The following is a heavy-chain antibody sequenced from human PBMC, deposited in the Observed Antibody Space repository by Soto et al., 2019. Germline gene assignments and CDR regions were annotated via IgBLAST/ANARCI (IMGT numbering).Heavy chain of an antibody. CDR2: ISAYNGNT. J-gene: IGHJ3*02. V-gene: IGHV1-18*01. D-gene: IGHD3-3*01. CDR1: GYTFTSYG. CDR3: VRGQHQIFGVVIGGAFDI. Sequence: QVQLVQSGAEVKKPGASVKVSCKASGYTFTSYGISWVRQAPGQGLEWMGWISAYNGNTNYAQKLQGRVTMTTDTSTSTAYMELRSLRSDDTAVYYCVRGQHQIFGVVIGGAFDIWGQGTMVTVSS.